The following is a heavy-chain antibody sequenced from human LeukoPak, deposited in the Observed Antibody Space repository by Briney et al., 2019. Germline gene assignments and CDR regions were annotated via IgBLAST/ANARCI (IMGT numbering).Heavy chain of an antibody. Sequence: GGSLRLSCVASGLTVSSNSMSWVRQAPGKGLEWVSFIYSGGSTYYADSVKGRFTISRDNSKNTLYLQMNSLRADDTAVYYCARRAGAYSHPYDYWGQGTLVTVSS. J-gene: IGHJ4*02. D-gene: IGHD4/OR15-4a*01. V-gene: IGHV3-53*01. CDR3: ARRAGAYSHPYDY. CDR1: GLTVSSNS. CDR2: IYSGGST.